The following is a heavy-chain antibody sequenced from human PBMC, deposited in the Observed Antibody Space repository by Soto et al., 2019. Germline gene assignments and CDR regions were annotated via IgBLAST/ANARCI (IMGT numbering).Heavy chain of an antibody. J-gene: IGHJ6*02. CDR1: GGSISSIGYY. V-gene: IGHV4-30-4*01. CDR3: ARPSPSYYFGMDV. Sequence: PSETLSLTCTVSGGSISSIGYYWTWIRQHPGQGLEYIGYIYYSGNTHYNPSLKGRVTLSVDTSTNQFSLKLTSVTAADTAVYYCARPSPSYYFGMDVWGQGITVTVSS. CDR2: IYYSGNT.